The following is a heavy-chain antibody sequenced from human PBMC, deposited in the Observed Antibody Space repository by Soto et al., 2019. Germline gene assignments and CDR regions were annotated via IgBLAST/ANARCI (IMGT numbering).Heavy chain of an antibody. CDR2: ISGSGGTT. V-gene: IGHV3-23*01. CDR3: AKGGYGNCTQGYFDQ. D-gene: IGHD3-16*01. Sequence: GGSLRLSCAASGFTSSSDAMSCALQAPRKGLEWVSGISGSGGTTYYADSVKGRFTISRDDSKNTLYLQMKSLRAEGTALYYCAKGGYGNCTQGYFDQCGQGT. CDR1: GFTSSSDA. J-gene: IGHJ4*02.